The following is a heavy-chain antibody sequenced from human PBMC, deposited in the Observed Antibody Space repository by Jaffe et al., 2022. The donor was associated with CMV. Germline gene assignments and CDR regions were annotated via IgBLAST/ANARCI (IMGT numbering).Heavy chain of an antibody. CDR3: ARPHAGYCSSTSCYAEWRNWFDP. CDR2: IYYSGST. V-gene: IGHV4-39*01. CDR1: GGSISSSSYY. J-gene: IGHJ5*02. Sequence: QLQLQESGPGLVKPSETLSLTCTVSGGSISSSSYYWGWIRQPPGKGLEWIGSIYYSGSTYYNPSLKSRVTISVDTSKNQFSLKLSSVTAADTAVYYCARPHAGYCSSTSCYAEWRNWFDPWGQGTLVTVSS. D-gene: IGHD2-2*01.